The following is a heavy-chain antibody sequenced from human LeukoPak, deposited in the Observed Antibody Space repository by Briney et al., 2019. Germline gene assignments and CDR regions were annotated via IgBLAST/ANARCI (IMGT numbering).Heavy chain of an antibody. Sequence: SETLSLTCAVYGGSFSGYYWSWIRQPPGKGLEWIGEINHSGSTNYNPSLKNRVTISVDTSKNQFSLKLSSVTAADTAVYYCARRLTYYYGSGSYYNLSFDYWGQGTLVTVSS. CDR3: ARRLTYYYGSGSYYNLSFDY. J-gene: IGHJ4*02. V-gene: IGHV4-34*01. CDR1: GGSFSGYY. CDR2: INHSGST. D-gene: IGHD3-10*01.